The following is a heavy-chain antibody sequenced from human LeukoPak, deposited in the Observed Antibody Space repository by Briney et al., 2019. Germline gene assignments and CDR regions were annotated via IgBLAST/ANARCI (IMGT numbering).Heavy chain of an antibody. D-gene: IGHD6-25*01. Sequence: GRSLRLSCAASGFTFDDYAMHWVRQAPGKGLEWVSGISWNSGSIGYADSVKGRLTISRDNAKNSLYLQMNSLRAEDTALYYCAKDIRLYYYYGMDVWGQGTTVTVSS. CDR3: AKDIRLYYYYGMDV. J-gene: IGHJ6*02. V-gene: IGHV3-9*01. CDR2: ISWNSGSI. CDR1: GFTFDDYA.